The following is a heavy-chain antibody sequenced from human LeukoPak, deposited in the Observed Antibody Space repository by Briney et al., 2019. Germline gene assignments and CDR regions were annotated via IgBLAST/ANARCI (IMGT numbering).Heavy chain of an antibody. Sequence: PGGSLRLSCAAAGFTFSDYYMSWIRQAPGKGLEWVSDISSSGSTIYYADSVQGRFTISRDNAKNSLYLQMNSLRAEDTAVYYCARSQLGIYYDSSGYYYGAVGAFDIWGQGTMVTVSS. D-gene: IGHD3-22*01. CDR2: ISSSGSTI. CDR1: GFTFSDYY. J-gene: IGHJ3*02. V-gene: IGHV3-11*04. CDR3: ARSQLGIYYDSSGYYYGAVGAFDI.